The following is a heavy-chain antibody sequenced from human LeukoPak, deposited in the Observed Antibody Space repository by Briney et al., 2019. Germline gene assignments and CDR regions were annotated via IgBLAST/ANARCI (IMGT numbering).Heavy chain of an antibody. Sequence: GGSLRLSCAASGFTFSDYYMSWIRQAPGKGLGWVSYISSSGSTIYYADSVKGRFTISSDNAKNSLYLQMNSLRAEDTAVYYCARAVVVAATQCDYWGQGTLVTVSS. V-gene: IGHV3-11*01. CDR3: ARAVVVAATQCDY. D-gene: IGHD2-15*01. J-gene: IGHJ4*02. CDR1: GFTFSDYY. CDR2: ISSSGSTI.